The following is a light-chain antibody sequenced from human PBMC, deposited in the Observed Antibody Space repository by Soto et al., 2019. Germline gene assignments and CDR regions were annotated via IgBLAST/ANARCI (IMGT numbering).Light chain of an antibody. J-gene: IGKJ4*01. CDR1: QSIDIY. CDR2: GAS. CDR3: QHSYSTPHT. V-gene: IGKV1-39*01. Sequence: DIQMTQSPSSLSASVGDRVTITCRASQSIDIYLTWYQEKPGKAPKLLIYGASTLQSEVPSRFSGSGSETDFTLTISSLQPEDFATYYCQHSYSTPHTFGGGTKVEIK.